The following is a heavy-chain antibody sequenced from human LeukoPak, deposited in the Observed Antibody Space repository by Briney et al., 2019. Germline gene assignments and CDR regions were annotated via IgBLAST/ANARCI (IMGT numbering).Heavy chain of an antibody. J-gene: IGHJ5*02. CDR2: LSYSGNT. D-gene: IGHD2-2*01. CDR3: ARRRCSSTSCYAYRVVVNWFDP. V-gene: IGHV4-59*04. Sequence: SETLSLTCTVSGGSISSYYWSWIRQPPGKGLEWIGSLSYSGNTFYNPSLKSRVTVSVDTSKRQFSLKLNSVTAADTAVYYCARRRCSSTSCYAYRVVVNWFDPWGQGTLVTVSS. CDR1: GGSISSYY.